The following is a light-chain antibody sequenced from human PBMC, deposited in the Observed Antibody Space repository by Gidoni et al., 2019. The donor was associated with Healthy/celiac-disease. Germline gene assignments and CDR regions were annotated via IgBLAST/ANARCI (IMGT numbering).Light chain of an antibody. CDR1: SSDVGGYNY. Sequence: QSALTQPRSVSGSPGQSVTISCTGTSSDVGGYNYVSCYQQHPGKAPNLMIYDVSKRPSGVPDRFSGSKSGNTASLTISGLQAEDEADYYCCSYAGSYVWVFGGGTKLTVL. CDR3: CSYAGSYVWV. CDR2: DVS. J-gene: IGLJ3*02. V-gene: IGLV2-11*01.